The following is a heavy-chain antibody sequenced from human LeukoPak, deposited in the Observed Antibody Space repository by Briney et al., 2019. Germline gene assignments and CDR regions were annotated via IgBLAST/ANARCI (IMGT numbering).Heavy chain of an antibody. D-gene: IGHD2-2*02. CDR2: INHSGST. V-gene: IGHV4-34*01. CDR1: GGSFSGYY. J-gene: IGHJ4*02. CDR3: ARNSVVPAAIVP. Sequence: SETLSLTCAVYGGSFSGYYWSWICQPPGKGLEWIGEINHSGSTNYNPSLKSRVTISVDTSKNQFSLKLSSVTAADTAVYYCARNSVVPAAIVPWGQGTLVTVSS.